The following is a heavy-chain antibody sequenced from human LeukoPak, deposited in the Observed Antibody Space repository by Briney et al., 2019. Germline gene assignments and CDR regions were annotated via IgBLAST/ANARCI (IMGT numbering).Heavy chain of an antibody. CDR1: GYTFTSFG. V-gene: IGHV1-69*05. D-gene: IGHD6-6*01. CDR2: IIPIFGTA. CDR3: ASGFSSSGFDY. J-gene: IGHJ4*02. Sequence: ASVKVSCKGSGYTFTSFGISWVRQAPGQGLEWMGGIIPIFGTANYAQKFQGRVTITTDESTSTAYMELSSLRSEDTAVYYCASGFSSSGFDYWGQGTLVTVSS.